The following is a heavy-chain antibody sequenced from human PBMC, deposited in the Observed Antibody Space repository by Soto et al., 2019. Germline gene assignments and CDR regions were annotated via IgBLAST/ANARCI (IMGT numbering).Heavy chain of an antibody. CDR2: ISYDGRNK. CDR1: GFTFSSYA. V-gene: IGHV3-30*04. J-gene: IGHJ4*02. Sequence: QVQLVESGGGVVQPGRSLRLSCAASGFTFSSYAIHWVRQAPGKGLEWVALISYDGRNKYYADSVKGRFTISRDNSKNTLDLQMNSLRVEDTAVYYCARGYSSSSAAFDYWGQGTLVTVSS. CDR3: ARGYSSSSAAFDY. D-gene: IGHD6-13*01.